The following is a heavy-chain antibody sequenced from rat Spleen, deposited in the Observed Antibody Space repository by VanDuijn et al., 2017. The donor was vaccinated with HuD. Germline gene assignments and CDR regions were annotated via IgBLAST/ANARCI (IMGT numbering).Heavy chain of an antibody. Sequence: EVQLVESGGGLVQPGRSLKLSCAASGFTLSDHYMAWVRQTPTKGLEWVATISYDGGSTYYRDSVKGRFTISRDNAKSTLYLQMDSLRSEDTATYYCARHDSSYIYGVMDAWGQGASVTVSS. D-gene: IGHD1-2*01. CDR3: ARHDSSYIYGVMDA. J-gene: IGHJ4*01. V-gene: IGHV5-7*01. CDR1: GFTLSDHY. CDR2: ISYDGGST.